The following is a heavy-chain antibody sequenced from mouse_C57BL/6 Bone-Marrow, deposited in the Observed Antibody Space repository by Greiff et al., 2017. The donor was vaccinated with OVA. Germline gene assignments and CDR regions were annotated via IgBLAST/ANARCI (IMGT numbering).Heavy chain of an antibody. D-gene: IGHD1-1*01. CDR1: GYTFTSYW. Sequence: VQLQQPGAELVRPGSSVKLSCKASGYTFTSYWMDWVKQRPGQGLEWIGNISPSDSETHYNQKFKDKATLTVDKSSSTAYMQLSSLTSEDSAVYYCARSLYYYGSSDADWGQGTLVTVSA. CDR2: ISPSDSET. V-gene: IGHV1-61*01. CDR3: ARSLYYYGSSDAD. J-gene: IGHJ3*01.